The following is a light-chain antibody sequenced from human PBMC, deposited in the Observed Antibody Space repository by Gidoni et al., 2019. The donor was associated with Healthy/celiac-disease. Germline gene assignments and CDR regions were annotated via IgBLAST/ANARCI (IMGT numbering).Light chain of an antibody. CDR1: QSVSSN. V-gene: IGKV3-15*01. J-gene: IGKJ4*01. Sequence: EIVLTHSPATLSVSPGERATLSCRASQSVSSNLVWYQQKPGQAPRLLIFATSTRATGIPARFSGSGSGTEFTLSISSLQSEDFAVYYCQQHNNWPLTFGGGTKVEIK. CDR2: ATS. CDR3: QQHNNWPLT.